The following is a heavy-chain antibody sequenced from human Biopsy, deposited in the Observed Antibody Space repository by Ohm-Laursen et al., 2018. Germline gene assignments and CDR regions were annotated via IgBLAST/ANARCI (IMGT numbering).Heavy chain of an antibody. V-gene: IGHV4-34*01. CDR1: GESFNGYY. CDR3: VRGVDYYDPYHYYALDV. J-gene: IGHJ6*02. Sequence: SETLSLTWAVYGESFNGYYWSWIRQTPGKGPEWIGEINHSGRTNYNPSLKSRVTISVDTSKNQFSLKVRSVTAADTAVYYCVRGVDYYDPYHYYALDVWGQGTTVTVSS. D-gene: IGHD3-22*01. CDR2: INHSGRT.